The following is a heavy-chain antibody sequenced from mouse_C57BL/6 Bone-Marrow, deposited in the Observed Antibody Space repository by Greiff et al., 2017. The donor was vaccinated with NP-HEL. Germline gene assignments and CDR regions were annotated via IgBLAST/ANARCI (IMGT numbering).Heavy chain of an antibody. J-gene: IGHJ4*01. CDR2: IRLKSDNYAT. V-gene: IGHV6-3*01. Sequence: EVKVEESGGGLVQPGGSMKLSCVASGFTFSNYWMNWVRQSPEKGLEWVAQIRLKSDNYATHYTESVKGRFTISRDDSKSSVYLPMDNVRAEDTGMYYYAGRGLLLYYYAKGDWGKGGSVTVSS. CDR1: GFTFSNYW. D-gene: IGHD2-3*01. CDR3: AGRGLLLYYYAKGD.